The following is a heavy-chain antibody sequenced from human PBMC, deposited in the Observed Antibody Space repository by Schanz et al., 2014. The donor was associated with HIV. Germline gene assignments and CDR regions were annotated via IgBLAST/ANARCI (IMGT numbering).Heavy chain of an antibody. J-gene: IGHJ4*02. Sequence: QVQLVQSGGEVKKPGASVRVSCKASGFTLTSYAIVWVRQAPGQGLEWMGWISGYNGATDYAQKVQGRVTLTADTSTNTAYMELRSLSSDDTAVYYCARDRSAAVTASDYWGQGTLVTVSS. V-gene: IGHV1-18*01. CDR3: ARDRSAAVTASDY. CDR1: GFTLTSYA. D-gene: IGHD6-13*01. CDR2: ISGYNGAT.